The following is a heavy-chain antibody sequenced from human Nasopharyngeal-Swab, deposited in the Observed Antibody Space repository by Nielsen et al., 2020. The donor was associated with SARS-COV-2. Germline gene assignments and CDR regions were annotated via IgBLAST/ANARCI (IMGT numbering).Heavy chain of an antibody. CDR2: LHSDGSGT. Sequence: GGSLRLSCAASGFTISRYWMPWVRHAPGKGLVWVSRLHSDGSGTTYADSVRGRFTISRDNAKNTLYLQMNSLRAEDTAGYYCARGGDGYSMDYWGQGTLVTVSS. D-gene: IGHD5-24*01. V-gene: IGHV3-74*01. J-gene: IGHJ4*02. CDR3: ARGGDGYSMDY. CDR1: GFTISRYW.